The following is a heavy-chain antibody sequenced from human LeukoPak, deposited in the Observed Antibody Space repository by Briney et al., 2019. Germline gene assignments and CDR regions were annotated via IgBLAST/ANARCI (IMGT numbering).Heavy chain of an antibody. D-gene: IGHD4-17*01. J-gene: IGHJ3*02. CDR3: ARDRNTVTHGGSAFDI. CDR1: GFTFSSYS. V-gene: IGHV3-48*01. CDR2: ISSSSSTI. Sequence: GGSLRLSCAASGFTFSSYSMNWVRQAPGKGLEWVSYISSSSSTIYYAESVKGRFTISRDNAKNSLYLQMNSLRAEDTAVYYCARDRNTVTHGGSAFDIWGQGTMVTVSS.